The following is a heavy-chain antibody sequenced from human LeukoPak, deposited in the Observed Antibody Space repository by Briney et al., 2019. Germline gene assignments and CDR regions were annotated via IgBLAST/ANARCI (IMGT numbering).Heavy chain of an antibody. D-gene: IGHD3-22*01. CDR2: IYTSGST. CDR3: EREKGYYYDSSASRRAFDI. Sequence: PSETLSLTCTVSGGSISSYYWSWIRQPAGKGLEWIGRIYTSGSTNYNPSLKSRVTMSVDTSKNQFSLKLSSVTAADTAVYYCEREKGYYYDSSASRRAFDIWGQGTMVTVSS. CDR1: GGSISSYY. J-gene: IGHJ3*02. V-gene: IGHV4-4*07.